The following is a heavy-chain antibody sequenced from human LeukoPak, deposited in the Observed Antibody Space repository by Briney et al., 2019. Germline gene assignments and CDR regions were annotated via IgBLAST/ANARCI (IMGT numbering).Heavy chain of an antibody. V-gene: IGHV1-69*06. D-gene: IGHD5-12*01. J-gene: IGHJ4*02. CDR3: ARDLGNSGYDWSDY. CDR1: GGTFSSYA. Sequence: ASVKVSCKASGGTFSSYAISWVRQAPGQGLEWMGGIIPIFGTANYAQKFQGRVTIAADKSTSTAYMELRSLRSDDTAVYYCARDLGNSGYDWSDYWGQGTLVTVSS. CDR2: IIPIFGTA.